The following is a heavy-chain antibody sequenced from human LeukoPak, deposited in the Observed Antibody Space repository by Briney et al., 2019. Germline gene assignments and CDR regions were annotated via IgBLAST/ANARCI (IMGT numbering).Heavy chain of an antibody. Sequence: GGSLRLSCAASGFTFSSYEMNWVRQAPGKGLEWVSSISSSSSYIYYADSVKGRFTISRDNAKNSLYLQMNSLRAEDTAVYYCARDQREGIRFLEWLFDYWGQGTLVTVSS. CDR3: ARDQREGIRFLEWLFDY. CDR1: GFTFSSYE. V-gene: IGHV3-21*01. D-gene: IGHD3-3*01. CDR2: ISSSSSYI. J-gene: IGHJ4*02.